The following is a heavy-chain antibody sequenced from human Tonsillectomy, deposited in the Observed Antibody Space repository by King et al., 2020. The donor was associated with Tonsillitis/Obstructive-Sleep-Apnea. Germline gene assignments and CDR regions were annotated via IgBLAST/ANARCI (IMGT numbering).Heavy chain of an antibody. CDR1: GGTFSSYA. V-gene: IGHV1-69*12. CDR2: IIPIFGTA. Sequence: QLVQSGAEVKKPGSSVKVSCKASGGTFSSYAISWVRQAPGQGLEWMGGIIPIFGTANYAQKFQGRVTITADESTSTAYMELSTLRPEDTAVYYCARASLVTKDDYYYDYRDVWGKGTTVTVSS. CDR3: ARASLVTKDDYYYDYRDV. D-gene: IGHD4-11*01. J-gene: IGHJ6*03.